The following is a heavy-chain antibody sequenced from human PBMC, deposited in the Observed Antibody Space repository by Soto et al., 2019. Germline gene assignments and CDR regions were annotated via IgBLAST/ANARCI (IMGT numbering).Heavy chain of an antibody. CDR3: ARDPAP. CDR2: IYNSGTT. Sequence: QVQLQESGPGLVKPSETLSLTCTVSGGSITRGGYYWSWIRQHPGKGLEWIGYIYNSGTTYYNPSLKGRVTISVDTSTNRFSLKLTSVTAADTAVYYCARDPAPWGQGTLVTVSS. V-gene: IGHV4-31*03. J-gene: IGHJ5*02. CDR1: GGSITRGGYY.